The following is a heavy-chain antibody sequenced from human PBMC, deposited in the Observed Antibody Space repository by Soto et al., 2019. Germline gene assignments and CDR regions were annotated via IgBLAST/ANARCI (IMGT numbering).Heavy chain of an antibody. D-gene: IGHD3-16*01. CDR2: ISDTGRDT. V-gene: IGHV3-23*01. CDR3: ATSSERLSLVTRGGLIPLGLDY. Sequence: EAQLLESGGGLVQPGGSLRLSCVASGFTFNYYDVTWVRRAPGKGLDWVSTISDTGRDTYFGDSVRGRFSISRDKSRNAVSLQMQSLTLDPTALYYCATSSERLSLVTRGGLIPLGLDYWGQGILVTVSS. J-gene: IGHJ4*02. CDR1: GFTFNYYD.